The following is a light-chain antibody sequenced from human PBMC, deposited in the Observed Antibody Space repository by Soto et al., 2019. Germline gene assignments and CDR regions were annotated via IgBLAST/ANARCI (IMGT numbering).Light chain of an antibody. Sequence: QSVLTQPASVSGSPGQSITISCTGTSSDVGGYNYVSWYQQHPGKAPKLMIYAVSNRPSGVSNRFSGSKSGNTASLTIYGLQADDEADYYCSSYTSSSTLLFGGGTKVTVL. CDR3: SSYTSSSTLL. CDR1: SSDVGGYNY. J-gene: IGLJ2*01. V-gene: IGLV2-14*01. CDR2: AVS.